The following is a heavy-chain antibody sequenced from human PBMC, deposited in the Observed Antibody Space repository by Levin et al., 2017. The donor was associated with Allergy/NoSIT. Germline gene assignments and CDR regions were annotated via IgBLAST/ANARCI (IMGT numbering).Heavy chain of an antibody. CDR2: IYSSGRT. V-gene: IGHV4-61*01. CDR3: ARGEYYYGSGNWFDP. Sequence: SETLSLTCTVSGGSVSVSSGTYYWNWIRQPPGKGLEWIGYIYSSGRTKYNPSLKSRVTISVDTSKNPFSLKLSSVTAADTAVYFCARGEYYYGSGNWFDPWGQGTLVTVSS. D-gene: IGHD3-10*01. J-gene: IGHJ5*02. CDR1: GGSVSVSSGTYY.